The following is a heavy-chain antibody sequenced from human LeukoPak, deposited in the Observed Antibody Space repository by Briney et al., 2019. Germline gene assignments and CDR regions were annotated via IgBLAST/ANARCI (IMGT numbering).Heavy chain of an antibody. CDR3: ARGGSGYGATAFDY. Sequence: SETLSLTCTVSGGSISSYYWSWIRQPPGKGLEWIGYIYYSGSTNYNPSLKSRVTISVDTSKNQFSLKLSSVTAADTAVYYCARGGSGYGATAFDYWGQGTLVTVSS. J-gene: IGHJ4*02. D-gene: IGHD3-22*01. CDR1: GGSISSYY. V-gene: IGHV4-59*01. CDR2: IYYSGST.